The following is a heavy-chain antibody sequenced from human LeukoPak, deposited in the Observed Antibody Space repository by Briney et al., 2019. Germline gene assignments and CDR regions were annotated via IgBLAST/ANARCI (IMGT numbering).Heavy chain of an antibody. J-gene: IGHJ4*02. CDR3: ARATFSPDY. Sequence: ASVKVSCKASGGTFSSYAISWVRQATGQGLEWMGWMNPNSGNTGYAQKFQGRVTMTRNTSISTAYMELSSLRSEDTAVYYCARATFSPDYWGQGTLVTVSS. V-gene: IGHV1-8*02. CDR2: MNPNSGNT. CDR1: GGTFSSYA.